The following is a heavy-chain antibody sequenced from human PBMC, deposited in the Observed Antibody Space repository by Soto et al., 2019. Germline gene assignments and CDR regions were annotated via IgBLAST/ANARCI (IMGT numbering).Heavy chain of an antibody. V-gene: IGHV3-15*01. J-gene: IGHJ4*02. CDR1: GFTFSNDW. D-gene: IGHD2-2*01. Sequence: EVQLVESGGGLVKPGVSLRLSCAASGFTFSNDWMSWVRQAPGKGLEWVGRIKSKTNGGTTDYAAPVQGRFTISRDDSEKQLYLQSNSLKTEDTAVYYCTRHPLGYCRSSSCYDYFDYWGQGTLVTVAS. CDR2: IKSKTNGGTT. CDR3: TRHPLGYCRSSSCYDYFDY.